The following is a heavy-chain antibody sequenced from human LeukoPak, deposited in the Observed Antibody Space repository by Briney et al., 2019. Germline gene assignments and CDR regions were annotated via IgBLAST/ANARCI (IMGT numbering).Heavy chain of an antibody. J-gene: IGHJ4*02. CDR1: GGTFSSYA. D-gene: IGHD4-23*01. V-gene: IGHV1-69*06. CDR2: IIPIFGTA. CDR3: ARENDYGGAYFDY. Sequence: ASVKVSCKASGGTFSSYAVSWVRLTPGQGLEWLGGIIPIFGTANYAQKFQGRVTITADKSTSTAYMELSSLRSEDTAVYYCARENDYGGAYFDYWGQGTLVTVSS.